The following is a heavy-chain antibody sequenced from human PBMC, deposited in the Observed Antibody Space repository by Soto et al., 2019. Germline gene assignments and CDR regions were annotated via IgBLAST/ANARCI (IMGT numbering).Heavy chain of an antibody. D-gene: IGHD3-16*01. CDR1: GGSFSGYY. V-gene: IGHV4-34*01. Sequence: QVQLQQWGAGLLKPSETLSLTCAVYGGSFSGYYWSWIRQPPGKGLEWIGEINHSGSTNYNPSLKGRVTVAVDTSKIPFYLKLSSVTAADTAVYYCARAYTLGAFNYNWFDPWGQGTLVTVSS. CDR2: INHSGST. CDR3: ARAYTLGAFNYNWFDP. J-gene: IGHJ5*02.